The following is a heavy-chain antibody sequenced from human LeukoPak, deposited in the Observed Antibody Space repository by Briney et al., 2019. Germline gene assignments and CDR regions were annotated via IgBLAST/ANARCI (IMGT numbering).Heavy chain of an antibody. Sequence: EASVKVSCKASGYTFSSYDINWVRQATGQGLEWMGWMNPNSGNTGYAQKFQGRVPMTSNTSISTAYMELSSLRSEDTAVYYCTRGLRREQQLLRAFDDWGQGTLVTVSS. V-gene: IGHV1-8*01. CDR2: MNPNSGNT. J-gene: IGHJ4*02. D-gene: IGHD6-13*01. CDR1: GYTFSSYD. CDR3: TRGLRREQQLLRAFDD.